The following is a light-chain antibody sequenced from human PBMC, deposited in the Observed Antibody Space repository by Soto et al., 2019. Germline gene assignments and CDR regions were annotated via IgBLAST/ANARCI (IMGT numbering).Light chain of an antibody. Sequence: IVFTQSPGPLSLSPGERATLSCRASQSVSSSYLAWYQQKPGQAPRLLIYGASSRATGIPDRFSGSGSGTDFTLTISRLEPEDFAVYYCQQYGSSPTWTFGQGTKVDIK. V-gene: IGKV3-20*01. CDR3: QQYGSSPTWT. CDR1: QSVSSSY. J-gene: IGKJ1*01. CDR2: GAS.